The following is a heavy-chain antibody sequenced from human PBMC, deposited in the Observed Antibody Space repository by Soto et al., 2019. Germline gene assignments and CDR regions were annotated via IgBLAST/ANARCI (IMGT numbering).Heavy chain of an antibody. D-gene: IGHD6-19*01. J-gene: IGHJ4*02. CDR2: ISASGGTT. Sequence: PGGSLRLSCAASGFTFSSSAMSWVRQAPGKGLQWVSIISASGGTTYYADSVEGRFTISRDKSNNTLYLQMNSLRVEDTAIYYCATLYSSAWYFFGYSGQGTLVTVSS. V-gene: IGHV3-23*01. CDR3: ATLYSSAWYFFGY. CDR1: GFTFSSSA.